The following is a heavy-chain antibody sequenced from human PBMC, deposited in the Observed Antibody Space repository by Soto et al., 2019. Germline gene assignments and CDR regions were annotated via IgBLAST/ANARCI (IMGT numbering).Heavy chain of an antibody. CDR2: IIPFIGTA. V-gene: IGHV1-69*18. D-gene: IGHD4-17*01. Sequence: QVQLVQSGAEVKKPGSSVTVSCKASGGTFSSYAISWVRQAPGQGLEWMGRIIPFIGTANYAQKFQSRVTITTGESTSTAYMEVTSLRSEDTAVYYCARVVMTTVPASYYDGMDFRGQGTTVTVSS. CDR3: ARVVMTTVPASYYDGMDF. J-gene: IGHJ6*02. CDR1: GGTFSSYA.